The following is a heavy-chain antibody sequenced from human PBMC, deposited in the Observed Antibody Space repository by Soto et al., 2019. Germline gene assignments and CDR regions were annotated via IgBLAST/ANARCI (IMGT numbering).Heavy chain of an antibody. CDR3: ARGCGGNCYSATPCDY. J-gene: IGHJ4*02. D-gene: IGHD2-21*02. CDR2: IWFDGNNK. CDR1: GFTFSTYG. Sequence: QVQLVESGGGVVQPGRSLRLSCAASGFTFSTYGMHWVRQAPGKGLEWVAVIWFDGNNKYYADSVKGRFTISRHNSANRLYLEMNSLEAEETAVYYGARGCGGNCYSATPCDYRGQGILVTVSP. V-gene: IGHV3-33*01.